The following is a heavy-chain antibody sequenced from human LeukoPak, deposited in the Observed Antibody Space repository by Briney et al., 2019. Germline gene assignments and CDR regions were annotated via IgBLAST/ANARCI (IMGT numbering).Heavy chain of an antibody. CDR3: ARGRGLLDPNNWSDP. CDR1: GGSFSGYY. V-gene: IGHV4-34*01. Sequence: PSETLSLTCAVYGGSFSGYYWSWIRQPPGKGLEWIGEINHSGSTNYNPSPKSRVTISVDTSKNQFSLKLSSVTAADTAVYYCARGRGLLDPNNWSDPWGQGTLVTVSS. CDR2: INHSGST. J-gene: IGHJ5*02. D-gene: IGHD2-21*02.